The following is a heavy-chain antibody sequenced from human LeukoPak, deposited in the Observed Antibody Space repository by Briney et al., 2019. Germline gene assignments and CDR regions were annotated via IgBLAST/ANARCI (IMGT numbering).Heavy chain of an antibody. D-gene: IGHD3-22*01. V-gene: IGHV1-69*04. CDR1: GGTFSSYA. CDR3: ARDPQRVHYYDSSGYLFDY. CDR2: IIPILGIA. Sequence: ASVKVSCKASGGTFSSYAISWVRQAPGQGLEWMGRIIPILGIANYAQKFQGRVTITADKSTSTAYMELSSLRSEDTAVYYCARDPQRVHYYDSSGYLFDYWGQGTLVTVSS. J-gene: IGHJ4*02.